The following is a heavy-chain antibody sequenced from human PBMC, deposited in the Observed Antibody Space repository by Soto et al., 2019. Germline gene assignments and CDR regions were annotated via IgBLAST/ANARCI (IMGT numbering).Heavy chain of an antibody. CDR2: IYYSGST. D-gene: IGHD2-15*01. CDR3: ARHTPAISISDH. Sequence: SETLSLTCAVSGGSISSGGYYWGWIRQPPGKGLEWIGSIYYSGSTYYNPSLKSRVTISVDTSKNQFSLKLSSVTAADTAVYYCARHTPAISISDHWGQGTLVTSPQ. J-gene: IGHJ4*02. CDR1: GGSISSGGYY. V-gene: IGHV4-39*01.